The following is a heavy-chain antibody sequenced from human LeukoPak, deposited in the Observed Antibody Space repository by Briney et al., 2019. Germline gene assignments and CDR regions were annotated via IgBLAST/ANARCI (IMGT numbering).Heavy chain of an antibody. Sequence: ASVKASCKASGGTFSSYAISWVRQAPGQGLEWMGGIIPIFEAANYAERFLDRVTITADESTSTAYMELSSLTSEDTAVYFCARGITLDYGDYVGFDYWGQGTLVTVSS. V-gene: IGHV1-69*13. J-gene: IGHJ4*02. CDR2: IIPIFEAA. CDR3: ARGITLDYGDYVGFDY. CDR1: GGTFSSYA. D-gene: IGHD4-17*01.